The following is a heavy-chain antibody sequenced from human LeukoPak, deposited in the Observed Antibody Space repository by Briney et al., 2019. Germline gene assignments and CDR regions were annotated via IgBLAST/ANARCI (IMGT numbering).Heavy chain of an antibody. CDR1: GFTFSSYW. Sequence: GGSLRLSCAASGFTFSSYWMSWVRQAPGKGLMWVSRINTDGSSSNYAGSVKGRFTISRDNAKNTLYLQMNSLRAEDTAVYYCARVYSYSDPMDHWGQGTLVTVSS. J-gene: IGHJ4*02. CDR2: INTDGSSS. V-gene: IGHV3-74*01. D-gene: IGHD1-26*01. CDR3: ARVYSYSDPMDH.